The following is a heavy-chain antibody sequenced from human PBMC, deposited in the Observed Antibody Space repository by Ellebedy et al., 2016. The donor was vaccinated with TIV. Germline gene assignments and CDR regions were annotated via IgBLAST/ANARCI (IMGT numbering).Heavy chain of an antibody. D-gene: IGHD6-19*01. CDR1: GFTFNSYA. CDR2: ISGSAGST. Sequence: GESLKISCAASGFTFNSYAMNWVRQAPGKGLEWVSAISGSAGSTYYADSVKGRFTISRDNSKNTRYLQLKSLRAEDTAVYYCAKGGRGSGHLDYYYYAMDVWGQGTTVTVSS. J-gene: IGHJ6*02. CDR3: AKGGRGSGHLDYYYYAMDV. V-gene: IGHV3-23*01.